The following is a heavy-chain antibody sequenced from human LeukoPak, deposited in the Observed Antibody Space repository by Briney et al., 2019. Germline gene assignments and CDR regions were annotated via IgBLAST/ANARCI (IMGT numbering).Heavy chain of an antibody. Sequence: PGKSLRLSCAASGFTFSVYPIHWVRQAPGKGLEWVAVISYDGSNKYYADSVKGRFTISRDNSKNTLYLQMNSLRAEDTAVYYCARECIAARTYYFDYWGQGTLVTVSS. J-gene: IGHJ4*02. CDR3: ARECIAARTYYFDY. CDR2: ISYDGSNK. D-gene: IGHD6-6*01. CDR1: GFTFSVYP. V-gene: IGHV3-30*01.